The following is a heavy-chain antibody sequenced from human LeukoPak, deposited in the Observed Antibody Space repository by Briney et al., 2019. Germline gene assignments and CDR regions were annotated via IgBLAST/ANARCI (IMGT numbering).Heavy chain of an antibody. CDR2: IYSGGST. Sequence: GGSLRLSCAASGFTVSSNYMSWVRQAPGKGLEWVSVIYSGGSTYYSDSVKGRFTISRDNSKNTLYLQMNSLRAEDTAVYYCARDRGSSDFWSGYYTGNYYMDVWGKGTTVTVSS. J-gene: IGHJ6*03. D-gene: IGHD3-3*01. CDR1: GFTVSSNY. CDR3: ARDRGSSDFWSGYYTGNYYMDV. V-gene: IGHV3-66*02.